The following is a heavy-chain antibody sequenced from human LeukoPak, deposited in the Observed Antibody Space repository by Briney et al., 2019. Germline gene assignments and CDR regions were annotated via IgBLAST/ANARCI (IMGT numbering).Heavy chain of an antibody. CDR1: GGSISSYY. V-gene: IGHV4-59*12. CDR2: IYYSGST. J-gene: IGHJ4*02. Sequence: PSETLSLTCIVSGGSISSYYWSWIRQPPGKGLEWTGYIYYSGSTNYNPSLKSRVTISVDTSKNQFSLKLSSVTAADTAVYYCARDSDYGHYVGYWGQRTLVTVSS. CDR3: ARDSDYGHYVGY. D-gene: IGHD4-17*01.